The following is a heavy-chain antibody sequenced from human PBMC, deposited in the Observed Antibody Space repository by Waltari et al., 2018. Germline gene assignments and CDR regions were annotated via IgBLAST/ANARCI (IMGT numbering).Heavy chain of an antibody. Sequence: EVQLVESGGGLVQPGRSRRLSCAASGFTFDDYSMHWVRQVPEKGLEWVSGLSWNSGTIYYADSVKGRFTVSRDNAKNSLYLQMNSLRPEDMALYYCAKGLYSGSYDVFDYWGQGALVTVSS. CDR2: LSWNSGTI. V-gene: IGHV3-9*03. CDR3: AKGLYSGSYDVFDY. D-gene: IGHD1-26*01. CDR1: GFTFDDYS. J-gene: IGHJ4*02.